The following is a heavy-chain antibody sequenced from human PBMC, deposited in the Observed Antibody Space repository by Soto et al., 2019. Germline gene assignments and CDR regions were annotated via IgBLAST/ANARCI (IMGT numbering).Heavy chain of an antibody. D-gene: IGHD3-10*01. J-gene: IGHJ4*02. CDR1: GGSFSGYY. Sequence: SETLSLTCAVYGGSFSGYYWSWIRQPPGKGLEWIGEINHSGSTNYNPSLKSRVTISVDTSKNQFSLKLSSVTAADTAVYYCARGYYGSGRNIPFDYWGQGTLVTVSS. V-gene: IGHV4-34*01. CDR3: ARGYYGSGRNIPFDY. CDR2: INHSGST.